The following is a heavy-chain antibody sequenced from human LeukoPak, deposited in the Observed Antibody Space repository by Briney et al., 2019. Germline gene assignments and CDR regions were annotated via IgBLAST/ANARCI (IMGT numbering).Heavy chain of an antibody. CDR1: GGSISSSSYY. D-gene: IGHD5-12*01. CDR2: IYYSGST. J-gene: IGHJ6*02. CDR3: ARDKEGGYDYSPYYYYGMDV. Sequence: SETLFLTCTVSGGSISSSSYYWGWIRQPPGKGLEWIGIIYYSGSTYYNPSLKSRVTISVDTSKNQFSLKLSSVTAADTAVYYCARDKEGGYDYSPYYYYGMDVWGQGTMVTVSS. V-gene: IGHV4-39*07.